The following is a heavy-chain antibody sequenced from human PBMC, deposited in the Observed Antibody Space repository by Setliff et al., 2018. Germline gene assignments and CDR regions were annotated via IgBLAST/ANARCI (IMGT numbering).Heavy chain of an antibody. V-gene: IGHV1-18*01. J-gene: IGHJ3*02. Sequence: RASVKVSCKASGYTFTNYGISWVRQAPGQGLEWMGWISASNGNTNSAQKLQGRVTMTTDTSTSTAYMELRSLRSDDTAVYYCARDSPTVVTHIRAFDIWGQGTMVTV. CDR3: ARDSPTVVTHIRAFDI. CDR2: ISASNGNT. D-gene: IGHD4-17*01. CDR1: GYTFTNYG.